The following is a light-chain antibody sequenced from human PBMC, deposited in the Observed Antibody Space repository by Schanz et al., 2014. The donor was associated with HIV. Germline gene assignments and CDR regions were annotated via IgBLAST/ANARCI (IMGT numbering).Light chain of an antibody. J-gene: IGLJ3*02. V-gene: IGLV2-14*02. CDR3: SSFTSSNTWV. CDR2: DVS. CDR1: SSDVGNYLL. Sequence: QSALTQPASVSGSPGQSITISCTGTSSDVGNYLLVSWYQQHPGKAPKLIIYDVSNRPSGVSNRFSGSKSANTASLTISGLQAEDEADYHCSSFTSSNTWVFGGGTKLTVL.